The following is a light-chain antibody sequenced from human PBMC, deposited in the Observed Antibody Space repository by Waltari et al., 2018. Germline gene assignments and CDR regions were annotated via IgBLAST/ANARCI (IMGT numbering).Light chain of an antibody. CDR3: SSYASSPPHVV. CDR2: DVF. J-gene: IGLJ2*01. V-gene: IGLV2-14*03. Sequence: QSALTQPASVSGSPGQSISISCTGISSDAGGNESVSWYQHHPGNAPKLFIYDVFNRPSGVSNRFSGAKSGNAASLAISGLQAEDEGVYYCSSYASSPPHVVFGAGTKLTVL. CDR1: SSDAGGNES.